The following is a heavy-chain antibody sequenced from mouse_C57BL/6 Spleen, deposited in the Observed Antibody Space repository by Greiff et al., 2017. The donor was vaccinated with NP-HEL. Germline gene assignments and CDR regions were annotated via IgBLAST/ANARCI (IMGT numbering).Heavy chain of an antibody. CDR3: ASREGLAWFAY. D-gene: IGHD3-3*01. Sequence: VQLQQSGPELVKPGASVKISCKASGYTFTDYYMNWVKQSHGKSLEWIGDINPNNGGTSYNQKFKGKATLTVDKSSSTAYMELRSLTSEDSAVYYCASREGLAWFAYWGQGTLVTVSA. CDR1: GYTFTDYY. V-gene: IGHV1-26*01. J-gene: IGHJ3*01. CDR2: INPNNGGT.